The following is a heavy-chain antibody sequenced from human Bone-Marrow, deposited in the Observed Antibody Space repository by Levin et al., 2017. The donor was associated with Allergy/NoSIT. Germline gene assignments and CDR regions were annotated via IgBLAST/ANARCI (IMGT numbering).Heavy chain of an antibody. J-gene: IGHJ4*02. Sequence: LSLPCAASGFIFPDAWMSWVRPAPGKGLEWVGRIKTKTDAGTTDYGAPVEGRFTISRNDSENKVYLQMNSLRTEDTAVYYCTSAGGDYWSFWGQGTLVTVSS. CDR3: TSAGGDYWSF. V-gene: IGHV3-15*01. D-gene: IGHD2-21*02. CDR1: GFIFPDAW. CDR2: IKTKTDAGTT.